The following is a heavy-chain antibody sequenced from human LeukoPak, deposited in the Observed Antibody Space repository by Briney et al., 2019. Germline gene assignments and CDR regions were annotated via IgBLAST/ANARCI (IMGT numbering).Heavy chain of an antibody. V-gene: IGHV4-59*11. D-gene: IGHD1-26*01. CDR2: IHNRGST. Sequence: SSETLSLTCSVSGGSITTHYWTWVRQPPGKGLEWVCYIHNRGSTKYNPSLKSRVTISVDTSKNQFSLRVNSVTAADTAIYYCARDGGEVGRSTWFDPWGQGTLVTVSS. J-gene: IGHJ5*02. CDR3: ARDGGEVGRSTWFDP. CDR1: GGSITTHY.